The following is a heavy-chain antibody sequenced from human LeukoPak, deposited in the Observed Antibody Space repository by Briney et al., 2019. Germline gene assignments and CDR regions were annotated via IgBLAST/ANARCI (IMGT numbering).Heavy chain of an antibody. CDR3: ARVTGYMTEDYFDY. V-gene: IGHV4-59*01. Sequence: SETLSLTCTVSGGSISSYYLSWIRQPPGKGLEWIGYIYYSGSTNYNPSLKSRVTISVDTSKNQFSLRLSSVTAADTAVYYCARVTGYMTEDYFDYWGQGTLITVSS. CDR1: GGSISSYY. D-gene: IGHD6-13*01. J-gene: IGHJ4*02. CDR2: IYYSGST.